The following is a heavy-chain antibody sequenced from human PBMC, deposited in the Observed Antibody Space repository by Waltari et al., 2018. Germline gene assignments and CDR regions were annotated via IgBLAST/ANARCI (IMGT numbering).Heavy chain of an antibody. CDR2: IDHSGGT. V-gene: IGHV4-34*01. J-gene: IGHJ6*03. CDR3: TRGRRHRAASRNYYYMDV. Sequence: QVQLQQWGAGLLKPPETLSLTCAVYAGFFSGSYWTWIRQPPGKGLEWIGEIDHSGGTNYNPSLQSRVTISADTSKRRFSLTLRSMTAADTAVYYCTRGRRHRAASRNYYYMDVWGKGTTVTVSS. CDR1: AGFFSGSY. D-gene: IGHD6-13*01.